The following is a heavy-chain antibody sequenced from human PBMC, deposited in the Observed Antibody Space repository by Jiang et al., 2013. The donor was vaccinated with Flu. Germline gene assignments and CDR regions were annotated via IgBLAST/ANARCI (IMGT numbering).Heavy chain of an antibody. CDR1: GGSISTGGYY. CDR2: IYSSGGT. D-gene: IGHD2-15*01. Sequence: TCTVSGGSISTGGYYWGWIRQHPGKGLEWIGYIYSSGGTYYNPSLKSRVTTSLDTSKNHFSLKLSSVTAADTAVYYCARGGGYCSGGSCLSFDYWGQGTLVTVSS. CDR3: ARGGGYCSGGSCLSFDY. V-gene: IGHV4-31*03. J-gene: IGHJ4*02.